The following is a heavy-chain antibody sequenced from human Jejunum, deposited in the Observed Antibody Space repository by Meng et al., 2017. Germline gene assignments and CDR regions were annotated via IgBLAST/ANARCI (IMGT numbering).Heavy chain of an antibody. J-gene: IGHJ4*02. V-gene: IGHV3-21*01. D-gene: IGHD3-3*01. CDR2: ISSSRSYI. Sequence: GESLKISCAASGFTFTRHSMNWVRQAPGKGLEWVSSISSSRSYIYYADSVKGRFTISRDNDKNMLNLQMNSLRPEDTAVYYCVRAQYDYWSGYSTYLDYWGQGTLVTVSS. CDR3: VRAQYDYWSGYSTYLDY. CDR1: GFTFTRHS.